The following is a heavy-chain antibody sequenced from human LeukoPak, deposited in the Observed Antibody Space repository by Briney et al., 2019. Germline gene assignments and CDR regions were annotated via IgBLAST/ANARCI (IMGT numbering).Heavy chain of an antibody. J-gene: IGHJ4*02. CDR2: IYTSGST. CDR3: ASALPYYDSSGYPSYYFDY. CDR1: GGSISSYY. D-gene: IGHD3-22*01. V-gene: IGHV4-4*07. Sequence: SETLSLTCTVSGGSISSYYWSWIRQPAGKGLEWIGRIYTSGSTNYNPSLKSRVTMPVDTSKNQFSLKLSSVTAADTAVYYCASALPYYDSSGYPSYYFDYWGQGTLVTVSS.